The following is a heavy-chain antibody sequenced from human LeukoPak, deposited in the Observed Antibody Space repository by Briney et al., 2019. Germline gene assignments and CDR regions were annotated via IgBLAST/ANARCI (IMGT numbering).Heavy chain of an antibody. Sequence: SVKVSCKASGGTFSSYAISWVRQAPGQGLEWMGRIIPILGIANYAQKFQGRVTITADKSTSTAYMGLSSLRSEDTAVYYCASVLSGIAVAGSFDPWGQGTLVTVSS. J-gene: IGHJ5*02. V-gene: IGHV1-69*04. D-gene: IGHD6-19*01. CDR3: ASVLSGIAVAGSFDP. CDR2: IIPILGIA. CDR1: GGTFSSYA.